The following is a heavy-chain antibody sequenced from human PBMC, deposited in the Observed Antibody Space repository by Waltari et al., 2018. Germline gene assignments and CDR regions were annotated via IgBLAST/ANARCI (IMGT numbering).Heavy chain of an antibody. J-gene: IGHJ3*01. V-gene: IGHV4-39*02. D-gene: IGHD5-12*01. Sequence: QPQLQESGPGLVKPSETLSLTCSVSGASISSTRHYWVWIRQPPGQGLEWIGTMSYSGASYSSPSLKSRATISRDTSKNHLSLKLGSVSAADTAVYYCATYIGASLGTAAFDVWGQGTMVTVSS. CDR2: MSYSGAS. CDR1: GASISSTRHY. CDR3: ATYIGASLGTAAFDV.